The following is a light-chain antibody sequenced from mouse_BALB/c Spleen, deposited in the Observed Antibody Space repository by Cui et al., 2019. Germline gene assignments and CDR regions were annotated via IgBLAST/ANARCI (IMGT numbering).Light chain of an antibody. Sequence: DIQMTQSPASLSASVGETVTITCRASGNTHNYLEWYQQKRGKSPQLLVYNAKTLADGVPSRFSGSGTRTQYSLKINSLQPEDIGRYYCQHFWSTLMYTFGGGTKLEIK. CDR2: NAK. J-gene: IGKJ2*01. CDR1: GNTHNY. V-gene: IGKV12-41*01. CDR3: QHFWSTLMYT.